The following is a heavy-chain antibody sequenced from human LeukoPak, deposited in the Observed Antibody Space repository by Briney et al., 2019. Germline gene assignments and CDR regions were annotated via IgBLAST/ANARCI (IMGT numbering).Heavy chain of an antibody. CDR1: GGSISSSNW. CDR3: ARGGLDYYGSGSYDDNAFDI. CDR2: IYHSGST. V-gene: IGHV4-4*02. Sequence: SETLSLTCAVSGGSISSSNWWSWVRQPPGKGLEWIGEIYHSGSTNYNPSLKSRVTISVDKSKNQFSLKLSSVTAADTAVYYCARGGLDYYGSGSYDDNAFDIWGQGTMVTVSS. J-gene: IGHJ3*02. D-gene: IGHD3-10*01.